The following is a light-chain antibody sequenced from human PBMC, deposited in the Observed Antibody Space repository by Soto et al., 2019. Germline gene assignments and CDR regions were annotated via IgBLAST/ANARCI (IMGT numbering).Light chain of an antibody. Sequence: QSALTQPASVSGSLGQSITISCTGTSSDVGAYNSVSWYQQHPGKAPKLIIFEVFNRPSGASTRFSGSKSGNTASLTISGLQAEDEADYYCNSYTSSFSSVFGTGTKAPS. CDR1: SSDVGAYNS. CDR2: EVF. V-gene: IGLV2-14*01. CDR3: NSYTSSFSSV. J-gene: IGLJ1*01.